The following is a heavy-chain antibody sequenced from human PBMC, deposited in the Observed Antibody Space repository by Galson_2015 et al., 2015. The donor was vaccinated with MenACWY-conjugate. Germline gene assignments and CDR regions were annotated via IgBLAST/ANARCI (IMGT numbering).Heavy chain of an antibody. V-gene: IGHV3-74*03. CDR2: INYGGSRK. Sequence: SLRLSCAASGLIFNSYWMHWVRQAPGKGLVWVSGINYGGSRKTYADSVKDRFTISRDNAKNTLYLQMNSLRPEDTAVFYCAKTRGSSPCFYSLGQGTLVTVSS. D-gene: IGHD3-10*01. J-gene: IGHJ4*02. CDR3: AKTRGSSPCFYS. CDR1: GLIFNSYW.